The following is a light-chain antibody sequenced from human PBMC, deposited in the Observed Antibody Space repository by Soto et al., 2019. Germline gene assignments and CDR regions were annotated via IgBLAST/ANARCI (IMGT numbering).Light chain of an antibody. J-gene: IGLJ3*02. CDR1: SSDVGNYNL. CDR2: EVT. V-gene: IGLV2-23*02. CDR3: CSYAGSSTLWV. Sequence: QSALTQPASVSGSPGQSITISCTGTSSDVGNYNLVSWYQLHPGKAPKVMIYEVTKRPSGVSNRFSGSKSGNTASLTISGLQAEDEADYYCCSYAGSSTLWVFGGGTKLTVL.